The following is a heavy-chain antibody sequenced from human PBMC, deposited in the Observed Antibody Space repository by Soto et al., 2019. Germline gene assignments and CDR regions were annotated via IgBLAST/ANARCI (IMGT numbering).Heavy chain of an antibody. CDR1: GGTFSSYA. CDR2: IIPIFGTA. Sequence: ASVKVSCKASGGTFSSYAISWVRQAPGQGLEWMGGIIPIFGTANYAQKFQGRVTITADESTSTAYMELSSLRSEDTAVYYCSGLIVLMVYAIYYFDYWGQGTLVTVSS. D-gene: IGHD2-8*01. CDR3: SGLIVLMVYAIYYFDY. J-gene: IGHJ4*02. V-gene: IGHV1-69*13.